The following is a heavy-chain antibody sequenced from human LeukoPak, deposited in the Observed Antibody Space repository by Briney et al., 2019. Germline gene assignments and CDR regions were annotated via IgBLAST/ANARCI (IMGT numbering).Heavy chain of an antibody. CDR3: ARGSSVYCSSTSCYDGFSSWFDP. V-gene: IGHV3-48*03. CDR1: GFTFSSYE. CDR2: ISSSGSTI. D-gene: IGHD2-2*01. Sequence: GGSLRLSCAASGFTFSSYEMNWVRQAPGKGLEWVPYISSSGSTIYYADSVKGRFTISRDNAKNSLYLQMNSLRAEDTAVYYCARGSSVYCSSTSCYDGFSSWFDPWGQGTLATVSS. J-gene: IGHJ5*02.